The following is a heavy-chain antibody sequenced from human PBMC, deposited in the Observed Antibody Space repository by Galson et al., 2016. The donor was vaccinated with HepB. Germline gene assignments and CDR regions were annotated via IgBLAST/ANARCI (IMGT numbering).Heavy chain of an antibody. D-gene: IGHD6-19*01. CDR1: GFTFDKYG. CDR2: ICGRSGDK. Sequence: SLRLSCAASGFTFDKYGMTWFRQAPGKGLEWVSTICGRSGDKESADSVKGRFTISRDNSKNTLYLHMNRLRVEDTAIYYCAIDPSQWHDLLFGNWAQGTLVTVSA. J-gene: IGHJ4*02. V-gene: IGHV3-23*01. CDR3: AIDPSQWHDLLFGN.